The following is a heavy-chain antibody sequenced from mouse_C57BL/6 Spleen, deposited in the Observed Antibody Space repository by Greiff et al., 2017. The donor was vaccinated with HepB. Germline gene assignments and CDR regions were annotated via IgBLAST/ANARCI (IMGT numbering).Heavy chain of an antibody. J-gene: IGHJ3*01. Sequence: ESGPGLVKPSQSLSLTCSVTGYSITSGYYWNWIRQFPGNKLEWMGYISYDGSNNYNPSLKNRISITRDTSKNQFFLKLKSVTTEDTATYYCARDQEGWFGAWFAYWGQGTLVTVSA. CDR2: ISYDGSN. V-gene: IGHV3-6*01. D-gene: IGHD2-3*01. CDR1: GYSITSGYY. CDR3: ARDQEGWFGAWFAY.